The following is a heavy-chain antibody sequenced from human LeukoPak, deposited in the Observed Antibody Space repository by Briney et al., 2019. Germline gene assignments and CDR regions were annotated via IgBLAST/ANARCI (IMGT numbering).Heavy chain of an antibody. Sequence: GGSLRLSCAASGFTVSGNYMSWVRQAPGKGLEWVSVIYSGGDTYSADSVKGRFTISRDNSKNTLYLQMNSLRAEDTAVYYCANDETSSGHDYWGQGTLVTVSS. J-gene: IGHJ4*02. CDR2: IYSGGDT. D-gene: IGHD3-22*01. V-gene: IGHV3-53*01. CDR3: ANDETSSGHDY. CDR1: GFTVSGNY.